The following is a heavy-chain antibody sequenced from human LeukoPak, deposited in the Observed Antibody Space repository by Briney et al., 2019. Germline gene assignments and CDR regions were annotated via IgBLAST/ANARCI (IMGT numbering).Heavy chain of an antibody. CDR1: GYTFTSYD. CDR3: ARVQFPTRWYYYHYGMDV. V-gene: IGHV1-8*01. CDR2: MNPNSGNT. D-gene: IGHD2-15*01. Sequence: GASVKVSCKASGYTFTSYDINWVRQATGQGLEWMGWMNPNSGNTGYAQKFQGRVTMTRNTSISTAYMELSSLRSEDTAVYYCARVQFPTRWYYYHYGMDVWGQGTTVTVSS. J-gene: IGHJ6*02.